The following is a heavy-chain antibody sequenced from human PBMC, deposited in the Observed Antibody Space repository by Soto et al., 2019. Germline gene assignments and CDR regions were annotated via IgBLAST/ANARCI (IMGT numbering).Heavy chain of an antibody. D-gene: IGHD3-10*01. CDR2: ISAYNGNT. J-gene: IGHJ4*02. CDR3: ARDRSLLLWFGESPFDY. V-gene: IGHV1-18*04. Sequence: QVQLVQSGAEVKKPGASVKVSCKASGYTFTSYGISWVRQAPGQGLEWMGWISAYNGNTNYAQKLQGRVTMTPDTSTSTAYMELRSLRSDDTSVYYCARDRSLLLWFGESPFDYWGQGTLVTVSS. CDR1: GYTFTSYG.